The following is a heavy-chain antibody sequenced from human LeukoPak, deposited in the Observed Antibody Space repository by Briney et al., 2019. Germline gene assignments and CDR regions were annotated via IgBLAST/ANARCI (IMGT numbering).Heavy chain of an antibody. CDR2: INDSGSP. V-gene: IGHV4-34*01. CDR1: GGSFNGYH. J-gene: IGHJ4*02. Sequence: SETPSLTCEVNGGSFNGYHWTWIRQSPGKGLEWIGEINDSGSPIYSPSLRSRLTISVDTSKNQFSVTLTSVTVADTAVYYCARGPHQHWPLGQFWGQGSLVTVSS. CDR3: ARGPHQHWPLGQF. D-gene: IGHD2-2*01.